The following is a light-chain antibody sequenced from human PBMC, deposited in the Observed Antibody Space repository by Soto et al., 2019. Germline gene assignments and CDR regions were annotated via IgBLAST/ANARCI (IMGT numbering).Light chain of an antibody. V-gene: IGKV1-39*01. Sequence: DIQMTQSPSSLSASVGDRVTITCRASQSISSYLNWYQQKPVKAPKLLIYAASSLQSGVPSRFSGSGSGTDFTLTIISLQPEDFATYYCQQSYSTPGATFGPGTKVDIK. J-gene: IGKJ3*01. CDR3: QQSYSTPGAT. CDR1: QSISSY. CDR2: AAS.